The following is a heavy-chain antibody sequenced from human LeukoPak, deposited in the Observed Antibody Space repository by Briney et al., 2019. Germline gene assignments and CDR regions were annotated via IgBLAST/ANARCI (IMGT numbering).Heavy chain of an antibody. CDR1: GYTFTSYY. CDR2: INPSGGST. J-gene: IGHJ6*03. D-gene: IGHD2-15*01. Sequence: ASVKVSCKASGYTFTSYYMHWVRQAPGQGLEWMGIINPSGGSTSYAQKFQGRVTMTRDTSTSTAYMELSRLRSDDTAVYYCARGHGLAATIENRYYYYYYYMDVWGKGTTVTVSS. V-gene: IGHV1-46*01. CDR3: ARGHGLAATIENRYYYYYYYMDV.